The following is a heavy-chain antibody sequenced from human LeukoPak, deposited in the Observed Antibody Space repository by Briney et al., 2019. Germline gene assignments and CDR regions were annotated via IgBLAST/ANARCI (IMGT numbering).Heavy chain of an antibody. D-gene: IGHD3-22*01. V-gene: IGHV3-74*01. J-gene: IGHJ1*01. CDR2: IKSDGRT. CDR1: GFTLSSYW. CDR3: ARAPSEIGGYYPEYFRH. Sequence: GGSLRLSCAASGFTLSSYWMHWVRQAPGKGLVWVSRIKSDGRTDYADSVKGRFTISRDNAKNTVSLQMNSLRAEDTGVYYCARAPSEIGGYYPEYFRHWGQGTLVIVSS.